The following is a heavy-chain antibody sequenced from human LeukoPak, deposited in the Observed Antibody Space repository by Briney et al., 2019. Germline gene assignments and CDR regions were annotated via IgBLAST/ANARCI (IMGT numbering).Heavy chain of an antibody. CDR2: MNPNNGNT. V-gene: IGHV1-8*01. CDR1: GYTFTSYD. J-gene: IGHJ4*02. D-gene: IGHD2-15*01. CDR3: ARAGGYCGRISCPYYFDY. Sequence: ASVNVSCKASGYTFTSYDINGVRQATGQGLEWMGWMNPNNGNTGYPQKFQGRVTMTRNTSISTAYMELSSLRSEDTAVYYCARAGGYCGRISCPYYFDYWGQGSLVAVSS.